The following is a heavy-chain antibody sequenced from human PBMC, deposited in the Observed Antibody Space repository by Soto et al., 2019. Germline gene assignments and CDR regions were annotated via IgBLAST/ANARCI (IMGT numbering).Heavy chain of an antibody. D-gene: IGHD3-9*01. CDR2: IIPIFGTA. J-gene: IGHJ6*02. CDR1: GGTFSIYA. CDR3: ARDRYVILTGYPYGMDV. V-gene: IGHV1-69*06. Sequence: SVKVSCKASGGTFSIYAISWVGQSPLQWLDWMGGIIPIFGTANYAQKFQGRVTITADKSTSTAYMELSSLRSEDTAVYYCARDRYVILTGYPYGMDVWGQGTTVTVSS.